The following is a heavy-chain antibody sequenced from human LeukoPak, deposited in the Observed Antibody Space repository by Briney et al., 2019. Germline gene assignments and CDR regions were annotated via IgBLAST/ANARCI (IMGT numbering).Heavy chain of an antibody. CDR2: ISYDGSDK. V-gene: IGHV3-30*03. Sequence: PGGSLRLSCAASGFTFDNYGMHWVRQAPGKGLEWVAIISYDGSDKYYADSVRGRFTISRDNSKNTLYLQMNSLRVEDTAVYYCARVGGHWGQGTLVTVSS. CDR1: GFTFDNYG. D-gene: IGHD3-10*01. CDR3: ARVGGH. J-gene: IGHJ4*02.